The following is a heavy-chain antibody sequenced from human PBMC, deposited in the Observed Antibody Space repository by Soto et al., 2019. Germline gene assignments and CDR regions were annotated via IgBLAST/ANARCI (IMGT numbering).Heavy chain of an antibody. Sequence: SETLSLTCTVSGGSISSYYWSWIRQPPGKGLEWIGYIYYSWSTNYNPSLKSRVTISVDTSKNQFSLKLSSVTAADTAVYYCARDGRATGTTRSYYYGMDVWGQGTTVTASS. J-gene: IGHJ6*02. D-gene: IGHD1-1*01. V-gene: IGHV4-59*01. CDR1: GGSISSYY. CDR2: IYYSWST. CDR3: ARDGRATGTTRSYYYGMDV.